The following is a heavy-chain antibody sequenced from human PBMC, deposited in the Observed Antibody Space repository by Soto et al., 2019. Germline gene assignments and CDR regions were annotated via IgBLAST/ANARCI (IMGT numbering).Heavy chain of an antibody. V-gene: IGHV1-2*02. D-gene: IGHD2-2*01. Sequence: ASVKVSCKASGYTFTGYYMHWVRQAPGQGLEWMGWINPNSGGTNYAQKFQGRVTMTRDTSISTAYMELSRLRSDDTAVYYCARDHCSSTSCYPGGGYYYYGMDVWGQGTTVTVS. CDR3: ARDHCSSTSCYPGGGYYYYGMDV. CDR2: INPNSGGT. J-gene: IGHJ6*02. CDR1: GYTFTGYY.